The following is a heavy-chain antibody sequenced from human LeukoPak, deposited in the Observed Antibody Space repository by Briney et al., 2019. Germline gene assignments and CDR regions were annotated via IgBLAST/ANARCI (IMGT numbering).Heavy chain of an antibody. D-gene: IGHD1-26*01. V-gene: IGHV3-74*01. J-gene: IGHJ4*02. CDR1: GFTLRSSS. Sequence: PGGSLRLSCAAPGFTLRSSSTHGVPDAPGKGRVCGSLINRDGRSTSYADSVRGRFPISRDNAKNTLYLQMNSLRARDTAVYYYGRGRRGGRDYSFDYWGEGTLVTVSS. CDR2: INRDGRST. CDR3: GRGRRGGRDYSFDY.